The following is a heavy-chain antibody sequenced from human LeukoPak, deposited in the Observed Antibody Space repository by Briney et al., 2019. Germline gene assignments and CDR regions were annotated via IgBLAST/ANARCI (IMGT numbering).Heavy chain of an antibody. CDR3: ARDVGFLLSPAGGDAFDI. CDR1: GYTFTGYY. V-gene: IGHV1-2*02. Sequence: ASVKVSCKASGYTFTGYYMHWVRQAPGQGLVWMGWINPNSGGTNYAQKFQGRVTMTRDTSISTAYMELSRLRSDDTVVYYCARDVGFLLSPAGGDAFDIWGQGTMVTVSS. CDR2: INPNSGGT. D-gene: IGHD2/OR15-2a*01. J-gene: IGHJ3*02.